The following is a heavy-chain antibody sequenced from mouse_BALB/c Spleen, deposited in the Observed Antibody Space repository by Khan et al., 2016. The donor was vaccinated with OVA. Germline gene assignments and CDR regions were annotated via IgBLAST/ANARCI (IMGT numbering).Heavy chain of an antibody. V-gene: IGHV1-87*01. CDR1: GYTFTSYW. CDR3: ARGGITTGYFDY. Sequence: VQLQESGTELARPGASVKLSCKASGYTFTSYWMQWVKQRPGQGLEWIGAIYPGDGNTRYTQKFKGKATLTADKSSSTVYMQLSSLAYEDSAVYCCARGGITTGYFDYWGQGTTLTVSS. J-gene: IGHJ2*01. D-gene: IGHD1-1*01. CDR2: IYPGDGNT.